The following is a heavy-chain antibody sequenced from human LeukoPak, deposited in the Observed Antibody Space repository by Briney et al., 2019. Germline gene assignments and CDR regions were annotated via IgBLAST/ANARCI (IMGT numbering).Heavy chain of an antibody. Sequence: ASVKVSCKASGYTFISYPITWVRQAPGQGFEWMGWMNTYNGHTNYAPKLQGRVTMTTDTSTNTAYMDLRSLRFDDTAVYYCARVFCGSTSCYNSFDPWGQGTQVTVSS. CDR3: ARVFCGSTSCYNSFDP. V-gene: IGHV1-18*01. J-gene: IGHJ5*02. CDR2: MNTYNGHT. CDR1: GYTFISYP. D-gene: IGHD2-2*01.